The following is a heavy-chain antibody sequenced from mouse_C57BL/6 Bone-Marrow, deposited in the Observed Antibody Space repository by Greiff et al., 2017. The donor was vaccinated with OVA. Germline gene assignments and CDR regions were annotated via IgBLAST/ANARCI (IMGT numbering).Heavy chain of an antibody. CDR2: INPNYGTT. CDR1: GYSFTDYN. Sequence: EVQLQQSGPELVKPGASVKISCKASGYSFTDYNMNWVKQSHGKSLEWIGVINPNYGTTSYNQKFKGKATLTVDQSSSTAYMQLNSLTSDDSAVYYCARSGYGSSHWYFDVWGTGTTVTVSS. CDR3: ARSGYGSSHWYFDV. J-gene: IGHJ1*03. D-gene: IGHD1-1*01. V-gene: IGHV1-39*01.